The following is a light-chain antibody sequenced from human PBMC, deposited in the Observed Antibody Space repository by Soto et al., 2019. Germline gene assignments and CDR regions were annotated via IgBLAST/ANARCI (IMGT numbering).Light chain of an antibody. CDR3: AAWDGSLNAWV. CDR2: SND. J-gene: IGLJ3*02. CDR1: NSNIGSNS. V-gene: IGLV1-44*01. Sequence: QSVLTQPPSASGTPGQRVTISCSGSNSNIGSNSVDWYQQVPGTAPKLLVYSNDQRPSGVPDRFSGSKSGTSASLAISGLQSEDEAYYYCAAWDGSLNAWVFGGGTKMTVL.